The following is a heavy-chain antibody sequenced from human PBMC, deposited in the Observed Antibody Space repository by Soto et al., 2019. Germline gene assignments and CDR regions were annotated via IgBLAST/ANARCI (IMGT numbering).Heavy chain of an antibody. V-gene: IGHV1-69*06. Sequence: QVQLVQSGAEVKKPGSSVKVSCKASGGTFSSYAISWVRQAPGQGLEWMGGIIPIFGTANYAQKFQGRVTITADKSTSAAYMELSSLRSEDTAVYYCARDPPSPQSTAMGPIYGMDVWGQGTTVTVSS. CDR1: GGTFSSYA. CDR3: ARDPPSPQSTAMGPIYGMDV. J-gene: IGHJ6*02. CDR2: IIPIFGTA. D-gene: IGHD5-18*01.